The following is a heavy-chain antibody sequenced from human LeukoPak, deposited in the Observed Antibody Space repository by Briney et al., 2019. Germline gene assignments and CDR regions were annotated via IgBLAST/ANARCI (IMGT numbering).Heavy chain of an antibody. CDR3: ARGRITIFGVVIAIDY. D-gene: IGHD3-3*01. Sequence: ASVKVSCKASGYTFTGYYMHWVRQAPGQGLEWMGWINPNSGGTNYAQKFQGRVTMTRDTSISTAYMELSRLRSDDTAVYYCARGRITIFGVVIAIDYWGQGTLVTVSS. CDR1: GYTFTGYY. CDR2: INPNSGGT. V-gene: IGHV1-2*02. J-gene: IGHJ4*02.